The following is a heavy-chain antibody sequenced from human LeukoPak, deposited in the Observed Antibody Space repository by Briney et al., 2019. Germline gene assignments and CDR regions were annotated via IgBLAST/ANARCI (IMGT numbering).Heavy chain of an antibody. CDR2: ISSSSSYI. CDR1: GFTFSSYS. Sequence: GGSLRLSCAASGFTFSSYSMNWVRQAPGKGLEWVSSISSSSSYIYYADSVKGRFTISRDNAKNSLYLQMNSLRAEDTAVYYCAKDIRQQLATGWFDPWGQGTLVTVSS. CDR3: AKDIRQQLATGWFDP. V-gene: IGHV3-21*01. D-gene: IGHD6-13*01. J-gene: IGHJ5*02.